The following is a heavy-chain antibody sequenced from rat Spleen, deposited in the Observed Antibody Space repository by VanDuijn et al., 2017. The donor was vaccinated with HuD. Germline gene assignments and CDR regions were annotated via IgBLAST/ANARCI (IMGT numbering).Heavy chain of an antibody. CDR3: ARHGRGGTTYHYVMDV. CDR1: GFTFSNYD. V-gene: IGHV5S23*01. Sequence: EAQLVESGGGLVQPGRSLKLSCAASGFTFSNYDMAWVRQAPTKGLEWVASISYDGDNTSYRDSVKGRFTISRDNAKNTQYLQMDSLRSEDTATYYCARHGRGGTTYHYVMDVWGQGTSVTVSS. J-gene: IGHJ4*01. CDR2: ISYDGDNT. D-gene: IGHD4-3*01.